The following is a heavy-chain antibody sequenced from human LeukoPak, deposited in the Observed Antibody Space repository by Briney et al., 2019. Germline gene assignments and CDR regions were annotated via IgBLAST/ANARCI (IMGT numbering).Heavy chain of an antibody. CDR1: GGYISSGSYF. J-gene: IGHJ5*02. CDR3: ARGITIFGVVIQTWFDP. V-gene: IGHV4-61*09. D-gene: IGHD3-3*01. CDR2: IYTSGTT. Sequence: SQTLSLTCTVSGGYISSGSYFWSWIRQPAGKGLEWIGHIYTSGTTNYNPSLKSRVTISADTSKNQFSLKLSSVTAADTAVYYCARGITIFGVVIQTWFDPWGQGTLVTVSS.